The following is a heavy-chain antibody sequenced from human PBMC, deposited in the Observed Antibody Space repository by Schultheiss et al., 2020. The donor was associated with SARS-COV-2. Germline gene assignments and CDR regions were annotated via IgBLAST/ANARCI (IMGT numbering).Heavy chain of an antibody. J-gene: IGHJ6*03. CDR3: ARDARIAAAVSYYYYMDV. CDR2: INPNSGGT. CDR1: GGTFSSYA. V-gene: IGHV1-2*02. D-gene: IGHD6-13*01. Sequence: ASVKVSCKASGGTFSSYAISWVRQAPGQGLEWMGRINPNSGGTNYAQKLQGRVTMTRDTSISTADRERSRRRADDTAVYYCARDARIAAAVSYYYYMDVWGKGTTVTVSS.